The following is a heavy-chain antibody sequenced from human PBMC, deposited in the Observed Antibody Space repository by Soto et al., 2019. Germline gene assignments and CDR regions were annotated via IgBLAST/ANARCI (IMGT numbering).Heavy chain of an antibody. CDR1: GGTFSSYA. CDR3: ASSKRITMIVVEGGWFDP. CDR2: IIPIFGTA. V-gene: IGHV1-69*13. D-gene: IGHD3-22*01. J-gene: IGHJ5*02. Sequence: GASVKVSCKASGGTFSSYAMSWVRQAPGQGLEWMGGIIPIFGTANYAQKFQGRVTITADESTSTAYMELNSLRSEDTAVYYCASSKRITMIVVEGGWFDPWGQGTLLTVSS.